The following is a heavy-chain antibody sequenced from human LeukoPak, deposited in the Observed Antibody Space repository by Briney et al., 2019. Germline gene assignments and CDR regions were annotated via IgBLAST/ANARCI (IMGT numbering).Heavy chain of an antibody. D-gene: IGHD3-22*01. CDR2: IYYSGST. CDR1: GGSFSGYY. V-gene: IGHV4-34*01. Sequence: SETLSLTCAVYGGSFSGYYWGWIRQPPGKGLEWIGSIYYSGSTYYNPSLKSRVTISVDTSKNQFSLKLSSVTAADTAVYYCARGSPITMIVVVANWFDPWGQGTLVTVSS. CDR3: ARGSPITMIVVVANWFDP. J-gene: IGHJ5*02.